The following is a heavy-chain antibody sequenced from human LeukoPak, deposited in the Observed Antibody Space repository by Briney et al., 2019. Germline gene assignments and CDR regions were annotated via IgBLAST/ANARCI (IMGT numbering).Heavy chain of an antibody. CDR1: GFTFSSYA. Sequence: PGGSLRLSCAASGFTFSSYAMHWVRQAPGKGLEWVAVISYDGSNKYYADSVKGRFTISRDNSKNTLYLQMNSPRAEDTAVYYCARQKSAVLRYWGQGTTVTVSS. J-gene: IGHJ6*02. CDR3: ARQKSAVLRY. D-gene: IGHD3-9*01. V-gene: IGHV3-30*04. CDR2: ISYDGSNK.